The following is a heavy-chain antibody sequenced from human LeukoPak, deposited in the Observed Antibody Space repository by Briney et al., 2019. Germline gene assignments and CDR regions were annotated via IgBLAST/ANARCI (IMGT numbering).Heavy chain of an antibody. CDR3: ARGRYDFWSGPRAYYFDY. V-gene: IGHV3-48*04. D-gene: IGHD3-3*01. CDR1: GFTFSSYG. CDR2: ISSSSSTI. Sequence: GGSLRLSCAASGFTFSSYGMHWVRQAPGKGLDWVSYISSSSSTIYYTDSVEGRFTISRDNAKNSLYLQMNSLRAEDTAIYYCARGRYDFWSGPRAYYFDYWGQGTLVTVSS. J-gene: IGHJ4*01.